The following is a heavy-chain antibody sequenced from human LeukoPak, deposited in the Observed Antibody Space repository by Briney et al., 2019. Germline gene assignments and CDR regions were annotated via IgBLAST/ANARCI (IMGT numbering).Heavy chain of an antibody. J-gene: IGHJ6*02. CDR3: ARGGYDFWSGYYYYYYYGMDV. CDR1: GGSISGSSYY. D-gene: IGHD3-3*01. V-gene: IGHV4-39*02. CDR2: IYYSGST. Sequence: PSETLSLTCTVSGGSISGSSYYWGWIRQPPGKGLEWIGSIYYSGSTYYNPSLKSRVTISVDTSKNQFSLKLNSVTATDTAVYYCARGGYDFWSGYYYYYYYGMDVWGQGTTVTVSS.